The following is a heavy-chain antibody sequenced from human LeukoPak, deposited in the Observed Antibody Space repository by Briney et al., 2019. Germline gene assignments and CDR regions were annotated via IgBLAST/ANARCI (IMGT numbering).Heavy chain of an antibody. CDR2: INPNSGGT. Sequence: ASVKVSCKASGYTFTSYYMHWVRQAPGQGLEWMGWINPNSGGTNYAQKFQGRVTMTRDTSISTAYMELSRLRSDDTAVYYCARDRGYCSSTSCYEEGGLDYWGQGTLVTVSS. V-gene: IGHV1-2*02. J-gene: IGHJ4*02. D-gene: IGHD2-2*01. CDR3: ARDRGYCSSTSCYEEGGLDY. CDR1: GYTFTSYY.